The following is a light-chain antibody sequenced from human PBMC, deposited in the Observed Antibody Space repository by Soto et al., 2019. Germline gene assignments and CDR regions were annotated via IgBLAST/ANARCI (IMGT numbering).Light chain of an antibody. CDR2: RAS. CDR1: QGISNY. CDR3: QQYYSYPRT. J-gene: IGKJ1*01. Sequence: DIQMTQSPSAMSASVGDRVTITCRASQGISNYLAWFQQKPGRAPKLPIYRASILENGVPRRFSGSGSGTEFTLSTSCLQSEDFATYYCQQYYSYPRTFGQGTKVDIK. V-gene: IGKV1-17*03.